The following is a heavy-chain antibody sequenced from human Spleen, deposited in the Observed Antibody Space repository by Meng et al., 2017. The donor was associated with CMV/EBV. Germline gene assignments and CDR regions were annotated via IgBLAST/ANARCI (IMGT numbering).Heavy chain of an antibody. V-gene: IGHV3-7*01. J-gene: IGHJ4*02. CDR3: ANSFFDF. CDR2: IKRDGSDK. CDR1: GFIFRDYR. Sequence: GGSLRLSCAASGFIFRDYRMSWVRQTPGRGLEWVATIKRDGSDKYYLDSVKGRFTVSRDNAENSLFLHMDSLRVEDTAVYYCANSFFDFWGQGTLVTVSS. D-gene: IGHD5-18*01.